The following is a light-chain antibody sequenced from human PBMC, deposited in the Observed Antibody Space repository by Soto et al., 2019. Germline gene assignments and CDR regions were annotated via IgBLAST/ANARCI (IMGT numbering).Light chain of an antibody. CDR1: QSVSSSY. CDR2: GAS. Sequence: EIVLTQSPGTLSLSPGERATLSCRASQSVSSSYLAWYQQKPGQAPRLLIYGASSRATGIPDRFSRSGSGTDFTLTISRLEPEDFAVYYCQQYGSLWTFGQGTKVDIK. V-gene: IGKV3-20*01. J-gene: IGKJ1*01. CDR3: QQYGSLWT.